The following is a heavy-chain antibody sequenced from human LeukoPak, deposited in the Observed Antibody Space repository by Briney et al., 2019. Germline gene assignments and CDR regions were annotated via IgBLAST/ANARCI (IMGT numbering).Heavy chain of an antibody. V-gene: IGHV3-30*02. Sequence: GGSLRLSCAASGFTFSSYGMHWVRQAPGKGLGWVAFIWYDGSNKYYADSVKGRFTISRDNSKNTLYLQMNSLRVEDTAVYYCAKDALKTSAIASWGLRWFPFDYWGQGTLVTVSS. CDR1: GFTFSSYG. CDR2: IWYDGSNK. D-gene: IGHD6-13*01. J-gene: IGHJ4*02. CDR3: AKDALKTSAIASWGLRWFPFDY.